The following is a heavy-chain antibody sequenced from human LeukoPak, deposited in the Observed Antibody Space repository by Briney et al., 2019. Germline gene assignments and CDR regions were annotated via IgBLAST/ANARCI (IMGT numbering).Heavy chain of an antibody. V-gene: IGHV3-7*01. J-gene: IGHJ4*02. Sequence: GGSLRLSCAASGFTFSSYWMSWVRQAPGKGLEWVANIKQDGSEKYYVDSVKGRFTISRDNAKNSQYLQMNSLRAEDTAVYYCARQDYGDYGYFDYWGQGTLVTVSS. D-gene: IGHD4-17*01. CDR1: GFTFSSYW. CDR3: ARQDYGDYGYFDY. CDR2: IKQDGSEK.